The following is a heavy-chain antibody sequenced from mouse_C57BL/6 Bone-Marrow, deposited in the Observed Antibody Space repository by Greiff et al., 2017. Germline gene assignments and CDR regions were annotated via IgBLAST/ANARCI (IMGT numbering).Heavy chain of an antibody. CDR1: GYTFTSYW. J-gene: IGHJ3*01. CDR2: IDPSDSYT. CDR3: ARWGFAY. Sequence: QVQLQQPGAELVKPGASVKLSCKASGYTFTSYWMQWVKQRPGQGLEWIGEIDPSDSYTNSNPKFKGKATLTVDTHSSTAYMQLSSLTSEDSAVYYCARWGFAYWGQGTLVTVSA. V-gene: IGHV1-50*01.